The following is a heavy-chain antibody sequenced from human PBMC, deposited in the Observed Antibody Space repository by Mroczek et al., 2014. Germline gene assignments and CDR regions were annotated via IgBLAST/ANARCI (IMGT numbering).Heavy chain of an antibody. Sequence: QVQLQQWGPGLVKPSQTLSLTCTVSGGSISSGDYYWSWIRQPPGKGLEWIGYIYYSGSTYYNPSLKSRVTISVDTSKNQFSLKLSSVTAADTAVYYCAREGGYSSSSVWFDPWGQGTLVTVSS. J-gene: IGHJ5*02. D-gene: IGHD6-6*01. CDR2: IYYSGST. CDR1: GGSISSGDYY. V-gene: IGHV4-30-4*01. CDR3: AREGGYSSSSVWFDP.